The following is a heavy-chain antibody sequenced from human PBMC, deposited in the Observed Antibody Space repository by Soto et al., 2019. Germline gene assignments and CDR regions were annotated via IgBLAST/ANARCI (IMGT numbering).Heavy chain of an antibody. Sequence: LRLSCAASGFTFSSYGMHWVRQAPGKGLEWVAVIWYDGSNKYYADSVKGRFTISRDNSKNTLYLQMNSLRAEDTAVYYCARVGKVSHLRYYYYYYMDFWGKGTKVTVSS. D-gene: IGHD1-20*01. CDR3: ARVGKVSHLRYYYYYYMDF. CDR2: IWYDGSNK. J-gene: IGHJ6*03. V-gene: IGHV3-33*01. CDR1: GFTFSSYG.